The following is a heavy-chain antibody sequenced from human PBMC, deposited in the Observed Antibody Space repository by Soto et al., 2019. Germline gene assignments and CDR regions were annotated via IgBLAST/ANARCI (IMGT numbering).Heavy chain of an antibody. D-gene: IGHD2-2*01. V-gene: IGHV4-31*03. J-gene: IGHJ5*02. CDR1: CDATSIVGYY. CDR2: IYHTGKT. Sequence: LTCTVSCDATSIVGYYWTCIRQHPGKGLEWIAYIYHTGKTYYNPSLESRVTMSVDTSKNQFSLKLASVTAADTAVYYCARGGSSTANWIDPWGQGTLVTVSS. CDR3: ARGGSSTANWIDP.